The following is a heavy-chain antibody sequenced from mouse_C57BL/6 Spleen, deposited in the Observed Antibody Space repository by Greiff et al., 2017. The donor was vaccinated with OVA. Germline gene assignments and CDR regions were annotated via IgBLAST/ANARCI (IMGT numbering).Heavy chain of an antibody. D-gene: IGHD2-3*01. CDR3: ARGDGYPYWYFDV. Sequence: VQLVESGAELVRPGTSVKMSCKASGYTFTNYWIGWAKQRPGHGLEWIGDIYPGGGYTNYNEKFKGKATLTADKSSSTAYMQFSSLTSEDSAIYYCARGDGYPYWYFDVWGTGTTVTVSS. CDR1: GYTFTNYW. V-gene: IGHV1-63*01. CDR2: IYPGGGYT. J-gene: IGHJ1*03.